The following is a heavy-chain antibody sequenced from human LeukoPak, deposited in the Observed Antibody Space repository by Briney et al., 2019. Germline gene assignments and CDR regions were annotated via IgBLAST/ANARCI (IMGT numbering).Heavy chain of an antibody. V-gene: IGHV4-30-2*01. D-gene: IGHD2-15*01. CDR3: AREVAATPYYFDY. CDR1: GGSISSGGYS. Sequence: SETLSLTCAVSGGSISSGGYSWSWIRQPPGKGLEWIGYIYHSGSTYYNPSLKSRVTISVDRSKNQFSLKLSSVTAADTAVYYRAREVAATPYYFDYWGQGTLVTVSS. CDR2: IYHSGST. J-gene: IGHJ4*02.